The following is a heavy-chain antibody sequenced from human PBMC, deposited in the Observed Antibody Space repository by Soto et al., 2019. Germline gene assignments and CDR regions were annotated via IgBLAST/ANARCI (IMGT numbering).Heavy chain of an antibody. CDR2: IIPILDIT. V-gene: IGHV1-69*02. J-gene: IGHJ5*02. D-gene: IGHD4-17*01. CDR1: GGTFSSYT. Sequence: QVQLVQSGAEVKKPGSSVKVSCRASGGTFSSYTITWVRQAPGQGLEWMGRIIPILDITNYAQKFQGRVTITADKSTSTASMELSSLRSEDTAVYYCARVPTVTSWFDPWGQGTLVTVSS. CDR3: ARVPTVTSWFDP.